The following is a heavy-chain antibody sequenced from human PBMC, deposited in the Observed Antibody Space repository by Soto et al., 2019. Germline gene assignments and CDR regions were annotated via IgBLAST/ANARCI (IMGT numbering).Heavy chain of an antibody. CDR1: GFTFSSHW. CDR3: ARPLGWRDAFDV. CDR2: IKQDGSDI. V-gene: IGHV3-7*01. D-gene: IGHD6-19*01. J-gene: IGHJ3*01. Sequence: EVQLVESGGGLVQPGGSLRLSCAASGFTFSSHWMSWVRQAPGKGLEWVANIKQDGSDIYYVDSVKGRFTISRDNAKNSLYLQMNSLRAEDTAVYYCARPLGWRDAFDVWGQGTMVTVSS.